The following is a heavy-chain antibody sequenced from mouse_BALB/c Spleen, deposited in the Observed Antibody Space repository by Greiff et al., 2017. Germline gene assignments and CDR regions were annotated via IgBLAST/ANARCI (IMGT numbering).Heavy chain of an antibody. V-gene: IGHV3-2*02. Sequence: DVKLQESGPGLVKPSQSLSLTCTVTGYSITSDYAWNWIRQFPGNKLEWMGYISYSGSTSYNPSLKSRISITRDTSKNQFFLQLNSVTTEDTATYYCARVRYYFDYWGQGTTLTVSS. CDR2: ISYSGST. CDR1: GYSITSDYA. J-gene: IGHJ2*01. CDR3: ARVRYYFDY.